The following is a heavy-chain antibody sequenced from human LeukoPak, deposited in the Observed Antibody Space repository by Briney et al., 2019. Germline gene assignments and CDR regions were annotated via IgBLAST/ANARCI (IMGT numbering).Heavy chain of an antibody. V-gene: IGHV4-4*07. Sequence: SETLSLTCTVSGGSISSYYWSWIRQPAGKGLEWIGRIYTSGGTNYNLSLKSRVTMSVDTSKNQFSLKLSSVTAADTAVYYCARTRGILDAFDIWGQGTMVTVSS. CDR2: IYTSGGT. CDR1: GGSISSYY. D-gene: IGHD3-16*01. J-gene: IGHJ3*02. CDR3: ARTRGILDAFDI.